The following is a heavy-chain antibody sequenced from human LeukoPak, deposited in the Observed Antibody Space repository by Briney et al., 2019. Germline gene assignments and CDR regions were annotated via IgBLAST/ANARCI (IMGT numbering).Heavy chain of an antibody. V-gene: IGHV1-69-2*01. CDR2: VDPEDGET. CDR1: GYTFTSYY. J-gene: IGHJ4*02. D-gene: IGHD1-14*01. CDR3: ATKKTRTFDY. Sequence: ASVKVSCKASGYTFTSYYMHWVQQAPGKGLEWMGLVDPEDGETIYAEKFQGRVTITADTSTDTAYMELSSLRSEDTAVYYCATKKTRTFDYWGQGTLVTVSS.